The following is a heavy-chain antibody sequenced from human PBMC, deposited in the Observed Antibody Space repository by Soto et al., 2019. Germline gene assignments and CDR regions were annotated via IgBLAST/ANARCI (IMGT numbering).Heavy chain of an antibody. CDR1: GCPFSSYN. CDR2: IRVRSDPI. J-gene: IGHJ1*01. V-gene: IGHV3-21*06. D-gene: IGHD2-15*01. Sequence: GGSLSLSCTGSGCPFSSYNLYLGCMAPGKRLEWVSSIRVRSDPIYQPDSMKGRFSIFRNDAMNSVFLQIHSLRDEDTAIYYCARSPKVGVRGASWGQGTPVTLSS. CDR3: ARSPKVGVRGAS.